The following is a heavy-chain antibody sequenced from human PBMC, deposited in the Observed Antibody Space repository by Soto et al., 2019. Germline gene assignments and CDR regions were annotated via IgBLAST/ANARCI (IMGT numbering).Heavy chain of an antibody. CDR3: ARDPPYSSSWYFDY. CDR2: ISAYNGNT. D-gene: IGHD6-13*01. J-gene: IGHJ4*02. Sequence: ASVKVSCKASGYTFTSYGISWVRQAPGQGLEWMGWISAYNGNTNYAQKLQGRVTMTTDTSTSTAYMELRSLRSDDTAVYYCARDPPYSSSWYFDYWGQGTLVTVSS. CDR1: GYTFTSYG. V-gene: IGHV1-18*01.